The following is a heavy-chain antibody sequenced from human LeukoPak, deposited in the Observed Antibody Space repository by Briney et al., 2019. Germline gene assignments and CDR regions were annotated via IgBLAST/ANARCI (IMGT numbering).Heavy chain of an antibody. J-gene: IGHJ4*02. CDR2: ISSSGSTI. Sequence: PGGSLRLSCAASGFTFSSYEMNWVRQAPGKGLEWVSYISSSGSTIYYADSVKGRFTISRDNAKNSLYLQMNSLRAEDTAVYYCATSAAGGYSYGLFDYWGQGTLVTASS. CDR1: GFTFSSYE. CDR3: ATSAAGGYSYGLFDY. D-gene: IGHD5-18*01. V-gene: IGHV3-48*03.